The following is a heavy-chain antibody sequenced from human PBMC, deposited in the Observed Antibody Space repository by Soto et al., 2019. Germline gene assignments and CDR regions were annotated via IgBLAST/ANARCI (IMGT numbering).Heavy chain of an antibody. CDR2: IIPIFGTA. J-gene: IGHJ4*02. D-gene: IGHD3-10*01. CDR3: ARDYYRMDEEGGGFFGELDY. V-gene: IGHV1-69*06. CDR1: GGTFSSYA. Sequence: QVHLVQSGAEVKKPGSSVKVSCKASGGTFSSYAISWVRQAPGQGLEWMGGIIPIFGTANYAQKFQGRVTITADKATSPAYMGLSSLRAEDTAVYYCARDYYRMDEEGGGFFGELDYWGRGALVTVSS.